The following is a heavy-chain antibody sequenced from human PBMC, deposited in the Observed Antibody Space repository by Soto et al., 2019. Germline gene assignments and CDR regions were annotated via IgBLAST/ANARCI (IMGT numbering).Heavy chain of an antibody. CDR3: ATGPAAGYCISTSCYPYYYYGMDV. CDR2: MNPNSGNT. D-gene: IGHD2-2*01. CDR1: GYTFTSYD. J-gene: IGHJ6*02. V-gene: IGHV1-8*01. Sequence: ASVKVSCKASGYTFTSYDINWVRQAPGQGLEWMGWMNPNSGNTGYAQRFQGRVTMTRSTSISTAYMELSSLRSDDTAVYYCATGPAAGYCISTSCYPYYYYGMDVWGQGTTVTVSS.